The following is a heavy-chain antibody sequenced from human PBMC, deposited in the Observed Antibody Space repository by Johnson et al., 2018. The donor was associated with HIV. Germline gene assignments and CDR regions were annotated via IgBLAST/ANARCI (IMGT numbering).Heavy chain of an antibody. J-gene: IGHJ3*02. CDR1: GFTFSSYG. D-gene: IGHD6-13*01. Sequence: QVQLVESGGGVVQPGRSLRLSCVVSGFTFSSYGIHWVRQAPGKGLEWVAFISYDGNNKYYADSMKGRFTISRDNSKNTLYLQMNSLRAEDTAVYYCAREKGAKGSSPSAFDIWGQGTMVTVSS. CDR2: ISYDGNNK. V-gene: IGHV3-30*03. CDR3: AREKGAKGSSPSAFDI.